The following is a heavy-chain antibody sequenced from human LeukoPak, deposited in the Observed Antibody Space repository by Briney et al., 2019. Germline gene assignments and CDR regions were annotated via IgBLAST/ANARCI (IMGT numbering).Heavy chain of an antibody. Sequence: ASVKVSCKASGYTFTGYYMHWVRQAPGQGLEWMGIINPSGGSTSYAQKFQGRVTMTRDTSTSTVYMELSSLRSEDTAVYYCARDGYDFWSGYWLLYGMDVWGQGTTVTVSS. J-gene: IGHJ6*02. CDR1: GYTFTGYY. D-gene: IGHD3-3*01. CDR3: ARDGYDFWSGYWLLYGMDV. V-gene: IGHV1-46*01. CDR2: INPSGGST.